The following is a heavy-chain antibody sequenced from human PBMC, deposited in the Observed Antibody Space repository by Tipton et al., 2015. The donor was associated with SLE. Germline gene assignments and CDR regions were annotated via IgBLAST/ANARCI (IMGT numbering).Heavy chain of an antibody. Sequence: TLSLTCAVYGGSFSGYYWSWIRQPPGKGLEWIGYIYYSGSTNYNPSLKSRVTISVDTSKNQFSLKLSSVTAADTAVYYCARVPMYYYGSGSPYYFDYWGQGTLVTVSS. J-gene: IGHJ4*02. V-gene: IGHV4-59*01. CDR2: IYYSGST. CDR3: ARVPMYYYGSGSPYYFDY. D-gene: IGHD3-10*01. CDR1: GGSFSGYY.